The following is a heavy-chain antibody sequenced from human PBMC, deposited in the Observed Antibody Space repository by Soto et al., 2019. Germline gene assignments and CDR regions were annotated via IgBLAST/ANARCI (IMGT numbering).Heavy chain of an antibody. J-gene: IGHJ3*01. D-gene: IGHD3-9*01. V-gene: IGHV1-58*02. CDR3: AARTGLRYVDWNSAGYAFRF. CDR2: IVAGSGNT. Sequence: ASVKVSCKTSGFTFSSSTMQWVRQARGQRLEWIGWIVAGSGNTNYAQKFQERVTITRDMSTNTAYMELSSLSSEDTALYYCAARTGLRYVDWNSAGYAFRFWG. CDR1: GFTFSSST.